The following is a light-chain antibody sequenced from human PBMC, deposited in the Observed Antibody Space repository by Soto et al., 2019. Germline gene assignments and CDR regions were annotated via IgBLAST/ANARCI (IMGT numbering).Light chain of an antibody. V-gene: IGKV3-20*01. Sequence: EIVLTQSPGTLSLSPGERATLSCRASQSVSSSYLASYQQKPGQAPRLLIYGAASRATGIPDRFSGSGSGTDFTLTISRLEPDDFAVYYCQQYGSSPMYTFGQGTKLEIK. J-gene: IGKJ2*01. CDR3: QQYGSSPMYT. CDR2: GAA. CDR1: QSVSSSY.